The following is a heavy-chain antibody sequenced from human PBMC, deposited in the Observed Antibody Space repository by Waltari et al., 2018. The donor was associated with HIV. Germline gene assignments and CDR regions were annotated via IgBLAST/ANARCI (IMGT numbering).Heavy chain of an antibody. J-gene: IGHJ4*02. V-gene: IGHV1-46*01. CDR3: ARGYPGDGISFVGQCDY. CDR1: GYTFTSYY. D-gene: IGHD1-1*01. CDR2: INPSGGST. Sequence: QVQLVQSGAEVKKPGASVKVSCKASGYTFTSYYMHWVRQAPGQGLEWMGIINPSGGSTSYAQKFQGRVTMTRDTSTSTVYMELSSLRSEDTAVYSCARGYPGDGISFVGQCDYWGQGTLVTVSS.